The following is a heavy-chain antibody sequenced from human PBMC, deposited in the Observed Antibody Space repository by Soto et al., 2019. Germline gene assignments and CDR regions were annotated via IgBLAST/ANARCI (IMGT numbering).Heavy chain of an antibody. J-gene: IGHJ4*02. D-gene: IGHD1-7*01. CDR1: GGSISSSNW. V-gene: IGHV4-4*02. Sequence: QVQLQESAPGLVKPSGTLSLTCAVSGGSISSSNWWSWVRQPPGKGLEWIGEIYHSGSTNYNPSLRGGVTLSVDKSTTQFSLTLRSVTAADTGVYYSARERTGTTNILDFDYWGQGTVVSVSS. CDR3: ARERTGTTNILDFDY. CDR2: IYHSGST.